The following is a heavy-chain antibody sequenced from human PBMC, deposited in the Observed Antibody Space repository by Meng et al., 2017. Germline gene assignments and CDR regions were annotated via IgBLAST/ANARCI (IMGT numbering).Heavy chain of an antibody. CDR3: ARIGDWGSTRYFDY. D-gene: IGHD7-27*01. CDR1: GGSISSSNW. CDR2: IYHSGST. J-gene: IGHJ4*02. V-gene: IGHV4-4*02. Sequence: QAQLQGSGPGRVRPSGTLSLTCAVSGGSISSSNWWSWVRQPPGKGLEWIGEIYHSGSTNYNPSLKSRVTISVDKSKNQFSLKLSSVTAADTAVYYCARIGDWGSTRYFDYWGQGTLVTVSS.